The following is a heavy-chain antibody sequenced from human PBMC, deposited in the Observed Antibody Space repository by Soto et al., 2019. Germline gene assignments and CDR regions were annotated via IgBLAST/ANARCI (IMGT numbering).Heavy chain of an antibody. CDR1: GYSFTSYW. CDR3: AIRYCSSTSCYFLSEDASDF. J-gene: IGHJ3*01. D-gene: IGHD2-2*01. CDR2: IYPGDSDT. V-gene: IGHV5-51*01. Sequence: PGESLKISCKGSGYSFTSYWIDWVRQMPGKGLEWMGIIYPGDSDTRYRPSFQGQVTISADKSISTPYLQWSSLKASDTAMYYCAIRYCSSTSCYFLSEDASDFWGQGTMVTVS.